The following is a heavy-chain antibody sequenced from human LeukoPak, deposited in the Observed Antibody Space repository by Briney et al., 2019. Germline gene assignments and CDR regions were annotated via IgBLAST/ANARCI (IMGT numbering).Heavy chain of an antibody. Sequence: ASETLSLTCTVSGDSISSSSYYWGWIRQPPGKGLEWIGSIYYSGSTYYNPSLKSRVTIFVDTSKNQFSLKLSSVTAADTAVYYCARPLNYYYYMDVWGKGTTVTVSS. CDR3: ARPLNYYYYMDV. D-gene: IGHD4/OR15-4a*01. CDR1: GDSISSSSYY. CDR2: IYYSGST. V-gene: IGHV4-39*01. J-gene: IGHJ6*03.